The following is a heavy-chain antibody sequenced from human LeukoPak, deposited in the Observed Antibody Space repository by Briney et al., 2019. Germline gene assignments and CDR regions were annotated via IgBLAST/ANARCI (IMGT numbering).Heavy chain of an antibody. CDR2: INPNSGGT. D-gene: IGHD2-2*02. Sequence: GASVKVSCKASGYTFTGYYMHWVRQAPGQGLEWMGWINPNSGGTNYAQKFQGRVTMTRDTSISTAYMELSRLRSDDTAVYYCARARGPYCSSTSSYSYFFDYWGQGTLVTVSS. J-gene: IGHJ4*02. V-gene: IGHV1-2*02. CDR1: GYTFTGYY. CDR3: ARARGPYCSSTSSYSYFFDY.